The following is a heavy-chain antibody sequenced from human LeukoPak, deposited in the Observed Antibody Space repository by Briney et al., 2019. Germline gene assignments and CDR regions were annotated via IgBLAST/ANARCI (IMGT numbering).Heavy chain of an antibody. CDR1: RFILSNYW. CDR2: IKQDGSET. D-gene: IGHD6-19*01. CDR3: AKERQWLVLIPFMDV. V-gene: IGHV3-7*01. J-gene: IGHJ6*02. Sequence: GGSLRLSCAASRFILSNYWMSWVRQAPGKGLEWVANIKQDGSETYYVDSVKGRFTISRDNSKNTLYLQMNSLRAEDTAVYYCAKERQWLVLIPFMDVWGQGTTVTVSS.